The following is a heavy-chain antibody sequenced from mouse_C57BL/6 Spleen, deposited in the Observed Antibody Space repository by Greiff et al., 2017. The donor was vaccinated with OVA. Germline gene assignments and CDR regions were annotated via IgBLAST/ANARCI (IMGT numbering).Heavy chain of an antibody. CDR3: ARDGLGTTGPDAMDY. V-gene: IGHV5-16*01. J-gene: IGHJ4*01. Sequence: EVKLVESEGGLVQPGSSMKLSCTASGFTFSDYYMAWVRQVPEKGLEWVAHINYDGSSTYYLDSLKSRFIISRDNAKNILYLQMSSLKSEDTATYYCARDGLGTTGPDAMDYWGQGTSVTVSS. CDR2: INYDGSST. CDR1: GFTFSDYY. D-gene: IGHD1-1*01.